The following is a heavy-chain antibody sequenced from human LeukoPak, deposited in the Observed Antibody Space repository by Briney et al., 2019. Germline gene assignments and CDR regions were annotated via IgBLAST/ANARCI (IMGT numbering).Heavy chain of an antibody. CDR1: GGSFSGYY. D-gene: IGHD4-11*01. V-gene: IGHV4-34*01. Sequence: PSETLSLTCAVYGGSFSGYYWSWIRQPPGKGLEWIGEINHSGSTSYNPSLKSRVTISVDTSKNQFSLKLSSVTAADTAVYYCASSGLQERWFDPWGQGTLVTVSS. J-gene: IGHJ5*02. CDR2: INHSGST. CDR3: ASSGLQERWFDP.